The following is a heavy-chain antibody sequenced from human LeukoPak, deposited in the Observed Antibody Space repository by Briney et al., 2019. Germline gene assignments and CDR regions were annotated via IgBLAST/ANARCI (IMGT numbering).Heavy chain of an antibody. CDR1: GYTFTSYD. D-gene: IGHD5-12*01. CDR3: ARGLDPEGLRDAFDI. CDR2: MNPNSGNT. V-gene: IGHV1-8*01. Sequence: ASVKVSCKASGYTFTSYDINWVRQATGQRLEWMGWMNPNSGNTGYAQKFQGRVTMTRNTSISTAYMELSSLRSEDTAVYYCARGLDPEGLRDAFDIWGQGTMVTVSS. J-gene: IGHJ3*02.